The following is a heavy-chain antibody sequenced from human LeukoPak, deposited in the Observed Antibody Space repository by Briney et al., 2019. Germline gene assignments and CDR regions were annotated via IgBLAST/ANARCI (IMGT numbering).Heavy chain of an antibody. D-gene: IGHD3-3*01. CDR1: GGSISSTN. J-gene: IGHJ6*02. V-gene: IGHV3-23*01. Sequence: ETLSLTCAVSGGSISSTNWWSWVRQAPGKGLEWVSAISGSGGSTYYADSVKGRFTISRDNSKNTLYLQMNSLRAEDTAVYYCAKTTIFGVVTTPAMDVWGQGTTVTVSS. CDR3: AKTTIFGVVTTPAMDV. CDR2: ISGSGGST.